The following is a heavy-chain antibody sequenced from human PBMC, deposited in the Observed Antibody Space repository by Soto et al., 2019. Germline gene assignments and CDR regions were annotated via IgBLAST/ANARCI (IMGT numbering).Heavy chain of an antibody. CDR1: GFTLSSYW. J-gene: IGHJ5*02. V-gene: IGHV3-7*01. CDR2: TRQDGGQS. CDR3: LTAGSNGWHFDP. D-gene: IGHD6-13*01. Sequence: EVQLVESGGGLVQPGGSLRLSCEASGFTLSSYWMSWIRQAPGKGLEWVANTRQDGGQSYLVDSVQGRFTISRYNAKNSVYLQMNTLIADGTGVYYCLTAGSNGWHFDPWGQGTLVTVSS.